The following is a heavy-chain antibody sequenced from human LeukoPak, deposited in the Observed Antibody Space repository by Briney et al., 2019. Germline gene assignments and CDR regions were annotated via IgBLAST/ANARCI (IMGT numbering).Heavy chain of an antibody. Sequence: GASVKVSCKASGGTFSSYTISWVRQAPGQGLEWMGGIIPIIGTANYAQKFQGRVTVSTDESTSTAYMELSSLRSEDTAVYYCAGGIAAVFDYWGQGTLVTVSS. CDR1: GGTFSSYT. D-gene: IGHD6-13*01. V-gene: IGHV1-69*16. CDR3: AGGIAAVFDY. J-gene: IGHJ4*02. CDR2: IIPIIGTA.